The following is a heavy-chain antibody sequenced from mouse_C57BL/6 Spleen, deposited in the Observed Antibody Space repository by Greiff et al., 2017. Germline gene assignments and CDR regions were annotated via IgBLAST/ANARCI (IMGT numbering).Heavy chain of an antibody. Sequence: QVQLQQPGAELVRPGSSVKLSCKASGYTFTSYWMDWVKQRPGQGLEWIGNIYPSDSETHYNQKFKDKATLTVDKSSSTAYMQLSSLTSEDSAVYYCARYYGSSYGWFACWGQGTLVTVSA. D-gene: IGHD1-1*01. CDR2: IYPSDSET. J-gene: IGHJ3*01. CDR1: GYTFTSYW. CDR3: ARYYGSSYGWFAC. V-gene: IGHV1-61*01.